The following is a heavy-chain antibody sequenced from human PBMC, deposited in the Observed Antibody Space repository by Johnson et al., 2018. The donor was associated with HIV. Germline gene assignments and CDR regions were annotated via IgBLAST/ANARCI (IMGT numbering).Heavy chain of an antibody. J-gene: IGHJ3*01. CDR3: ARSMRGAFDV. CDR1: GFTFSSYA. D-gene: IGHD3-10*01. Sequence: VQLVESGGGLVQPGGSLRLSCAASGFTFSSYAMDWVRQTPGKGLAWVSAVSAGGDNTYYADSVEGRFTISRDNSKNTLYLQMNSLRAEDTAVYYFARSMRGAFDVWGQGTMVTVSS. CDR2: VSAGGDNT. V-gene: IGHV3-23*04.